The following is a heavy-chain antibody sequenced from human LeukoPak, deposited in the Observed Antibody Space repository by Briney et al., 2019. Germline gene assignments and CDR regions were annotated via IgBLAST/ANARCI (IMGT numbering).Heavy chain of an antibody. CDR2: ISGSVGST. CDR3: AKAGGSGSYYNAHDY. V-gene: IGHV3-23*01. Sequence: PGGSLRLSCAASGFTFSSYAMSWVRQAPGKGLEWVSVISGSVGSTYYADSVKGRFTISRDNSKNTLYLQMNSLRAEDTAVYYCAKAGGSGSYYNAHDYWGQGTLVTVSS. D-gene: IGHD3-10*01. CDR1: GFTFSSYA. J-gene: IGHJ4*02.